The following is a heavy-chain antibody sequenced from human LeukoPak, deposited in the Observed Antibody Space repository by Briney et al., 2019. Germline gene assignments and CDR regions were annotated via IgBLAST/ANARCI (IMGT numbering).Heavy chain of an antibody. D-gene: IGHD6-19*01. J-gene: IGHJ4*02. Sequence: EASVKVSCKASGYTFTGYYIHWVRQAPGQGLEWMGWINPNSGGTNYAQKFQGRVTMTRDTSIRTAYMEPSRLISDDTAVYYCAKEYSSGWSRFDYWGQGTLVTVSS. CDR1: GYTFTGYY. CDR2: INPNSGGT. CDR3: AKEYSSGWSRFDY. V-gene: IGHV1-2*02.